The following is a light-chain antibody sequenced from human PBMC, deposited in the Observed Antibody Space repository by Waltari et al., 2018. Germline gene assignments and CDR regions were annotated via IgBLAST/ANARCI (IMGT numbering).Light chain of an antibody. Sequence: QSVLTQPPSASGTPGQRVTISCSGSASNIGNNLVNWYQQLPGKAPKLLIYRSDQPPSGVPDRFSGSKSGTSDSLAISGLQSEDEADYYCAAWDDSLNGHWVFGGGTKVTVL. CDR2: RSD. CDR3: AAWDDSLNGHWV. V-gene: IGLV1-44*01. CDR1: ASNIGNNL. J-gene: IGLJ3*02.